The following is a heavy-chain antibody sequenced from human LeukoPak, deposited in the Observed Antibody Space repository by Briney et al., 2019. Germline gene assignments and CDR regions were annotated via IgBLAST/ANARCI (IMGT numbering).Heavy chain of an antibody. CDR3: ARRGPMIVVDNAFDI. CDR1: GGSISSYY. J-gene: IGHJ3*02. V-gene: IGHV4-59*08. Sequence: SETLSLTCTVSGGSISSYYWSWIRQPPGKGLEWIGYICYSGSTNYNPSLKSRVTISVDTSKNQFSLKLSSVTAADTAVYYCARRGPMIVVDNAFDIWGQGTMVTVSS. D-gene: IGHD3-22*01. CDR2: ICYSGST.